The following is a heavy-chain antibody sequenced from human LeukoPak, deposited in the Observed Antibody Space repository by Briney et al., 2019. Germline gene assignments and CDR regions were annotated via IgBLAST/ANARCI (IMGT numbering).Heavy chain of an antibody. CDR2: IYTSGST. CDR1: GGSISSYY. D-gene: IGHD6-6*01. CDR3: ARSSSSAPFYYYYYMDV. V-gene: IGHV4-4*07. Sequence: KPSETLSLTCTVSGGSISSYYWSWIRQPAGKGLEWIGRIYTSGSTNYNPSLKSRVTMSVDTSKNQFSLKLSSVTAADTAVYYCARSSSSAPFYYYYYMDVWGKGTTVTVSS. J-gene: IGHJ6*03.